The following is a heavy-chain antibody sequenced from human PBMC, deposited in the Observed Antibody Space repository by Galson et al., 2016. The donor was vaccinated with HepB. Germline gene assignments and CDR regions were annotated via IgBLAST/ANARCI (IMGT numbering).Heavy chain of an antibody. CDR3: ARHCGGGSCYRAFEI. J-gene: IGHJ3*02. V-gene: IGHV4-34*01. D-gene: IGHD2-15*01. CDR2: INHSGST. Sequence: SETLSLTCAVHGGSFSGYWSWIRQPPGKGLEWIGEINHSGSTNYNPSLKSRVTISVDASKNQISLKLSSMTAADTAVYYCARHCGGGSCYRAFEIWGQRTTVTVSS. CDR1: GGSFSGY.